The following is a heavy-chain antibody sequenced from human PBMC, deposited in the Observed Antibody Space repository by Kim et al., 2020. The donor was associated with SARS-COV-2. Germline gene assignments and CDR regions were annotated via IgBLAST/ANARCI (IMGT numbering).Heavy chain of an antibody. CDR2: IYYSGST. Sequence: SETLSLTCTVSGGSISSYYWSWIRQPPGKGLEWIGYIYYSGSTNYNPSLKSRVTISVDTSKNQFSLKLSSVTAADTAVYYCARAVGVAAQGMDYGDYRGGFNYYGMDVWGQGTTVTVSS. J-gene: IGHJ6*02. CDR1: GGSISSYY. CDR3: ARAVGVAAQGMDYGDYRGGFNYYGMDV. D-gene: IGHD4-17*01. V-gene: IGHV4-59*13.